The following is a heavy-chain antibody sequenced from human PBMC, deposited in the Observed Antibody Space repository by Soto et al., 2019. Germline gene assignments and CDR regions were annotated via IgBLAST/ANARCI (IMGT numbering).Heavy chain of an antibody. CDR1: GFTFSSYE. CDR2: ISSSGDTI. J-gene: IGHJ6*02. Sequence: EVQLVESGGDLVQPGGSLRLSCEASGFTFSSYEIHWVRQAPGKGPEWISYISSSGDTIYYSESVEGRFTTSRDNAKNSLFLQMNSLRAEDTAVYHCARGYVDTARRGDMDVWGQGTTVTVSS. V-gene: IGHV3-48*03. D-gene: IGHD5-18*01. CDR3: ARGYVDTARRGDMDV.